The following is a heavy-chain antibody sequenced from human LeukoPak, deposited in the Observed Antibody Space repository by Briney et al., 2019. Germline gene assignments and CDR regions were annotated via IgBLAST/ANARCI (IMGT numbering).Heavy chain of an antibody. J-gene: IGHJ4*02. Sequence: LPGGSLRLSCAASGFTFSSYGMTWIRQAPGKGLEWVSHISSSGTTIYYAESVKGRFTVSRDNAKKSLYLQMNSLRAEDTAVFFCARVSCSDSVCYVPVFDHWGQGTLVTVSS. CDR2: ISSSGTTI. CDR1: GFTFSSYG. V-gene: IGHV3-48*04. CDR3: ARVSCSDSVCYVPVFDH. D-gene: IGHD2-2*01.